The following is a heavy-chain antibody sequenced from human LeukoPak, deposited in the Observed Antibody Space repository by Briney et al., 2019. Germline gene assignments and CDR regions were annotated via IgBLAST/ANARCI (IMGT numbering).Heavy chain of an antibody. V-gene: IGHV1-18*01. Sequence: GPSVKVSCKSSGYTFTNYSISWVRQAPGQGLEWMGWISAYNGNTNYAQKFQGRVTITADESTSTAYMELSSVRSEDTAVYYCANSYTGIAAAGWDYWGQGTLVTVSS. D-gene: IGHD6-13*01. J-gene: IGHJ4*02. CDR2: ISAYNGNT. CDR3: ANSYTGIAAAGWDY. CDR1: GYTFTNYS.